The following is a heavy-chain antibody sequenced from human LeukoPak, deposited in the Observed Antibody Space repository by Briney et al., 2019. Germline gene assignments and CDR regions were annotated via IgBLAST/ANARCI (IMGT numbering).Heavy chain of an antibody. CDR2: IYPGDSDT. CDR3: ARTDYYYDSSGYYTGYFDY. CDR1: GYIFTSYW. V-gene: IGHV5-51*01. J-gene: IGHJ4*02. Sequence: GGSLQISCKGSGYIFTSYWIGWVRQVPGKGLEWMGIIYPGDSDTRYSPSFQGQVTISADKSISTAYLQWSSLKASDTAMYYCARTDYYYDSSGYYTGYFDYWGQGTLVTVSS. D-gene: IGHD3-22*01.